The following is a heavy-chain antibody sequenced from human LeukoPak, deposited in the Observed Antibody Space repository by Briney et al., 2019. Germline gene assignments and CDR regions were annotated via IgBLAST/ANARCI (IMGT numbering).Heavy chain of an antibody. D-gene: IGHD2-2*01. Sequence: PSETLSLTCAVYGGSFSGYYWSWIRQPPGKGLEWIGEINHSGSTNYNPSLKSRVTISVDTSKNRFSLKLSSVTAADTAVYYCARTRGYCSSTSCLRPAWFDPWGQGTLVTVSS. CDR1: GGSFSGYY. CDR2: INHSGST. V-gene: IGHV4-34*01. CDR3: ARTRGYCSSTSCLRPAWFDP. J-gene: IGHJ5*02.